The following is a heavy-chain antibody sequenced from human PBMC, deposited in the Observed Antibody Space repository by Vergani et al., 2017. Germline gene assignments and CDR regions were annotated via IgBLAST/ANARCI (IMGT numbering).Heavy chain of an antibody. Sequence: EVQLLESGGGLVQPGGSLRLSCAASGFTFSNYAMSWVRQAPGKGLEWVSVISGSGGSTYYADSVKGRFTISRDNSKNTLYLQMNSLRAEDTAVYYCARALGGIVVVTAFDYWGQGTLVTVSS. D-gene: IGHD2-21*02. CDR2: ISGSGGST. CDR3: ARALGGIVVVTAFDY. J-gene: IGHJ4*02. CDR1: GFTFSNYA. V-gene: IGHV3-23*01.